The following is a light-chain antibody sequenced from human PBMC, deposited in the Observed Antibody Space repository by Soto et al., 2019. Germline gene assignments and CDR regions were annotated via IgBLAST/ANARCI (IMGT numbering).Light chain of an antibody. CDR2: LGS. Sequence: DIVMTQSPLSLPVTPGEPASISCRSSQSLLHSNGYNYLDWYLQKPGQSPQLLIYLGSNRASGVPDRFSGRGSGRDFTLKISRVEAEDVGVYYCMQALQTPRYTFGQGTKLEIK. CDR3: MQALQTPRYT. CDR1: QSLLHSNGYNY. J-gene: IGKJ2*01. V-gene: IGKV2-28*01.